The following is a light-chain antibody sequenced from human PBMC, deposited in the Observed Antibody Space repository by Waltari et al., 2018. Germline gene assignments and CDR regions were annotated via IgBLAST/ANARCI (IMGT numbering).Light chain of an antibody. Sequence: DFQMTQSPSSLSASVGDRVTITCQASQAIRNNLNWYQQKPGKAPKLLICDASNLETGIPSRSSGSGSGTYFTFTLSSLQPEEIATYFCQQYKNLPWTFGQGTKVEIK. CDR3: QQYKNLPWT. CDR2: DAS. J-gene: IGKJ1*01. V-gene: IGKV1-33*01. CDR1: QAIRNN.